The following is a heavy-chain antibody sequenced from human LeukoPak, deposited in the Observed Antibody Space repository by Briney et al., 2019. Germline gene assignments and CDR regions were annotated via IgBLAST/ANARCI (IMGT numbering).Heavy chain of an antibody. Sequence: ASVKVSCKASEGTFSSYAISWVRQAPGQGLEWMGGIIPIFGTANYAQKFQGRVTITADKSTSTAYMELSSLRSEDTAVYYCASNVLLWFGELRYWGQGTLVTVSS. J-gene: IGHJ4*02. CDR3: ASNVLLWFGELRY. CDR1: EGTFSSYA. V-gene: IGHV1-69*06. D-gene: IGHD3-10*01. CDR2: IIPIFGTA.